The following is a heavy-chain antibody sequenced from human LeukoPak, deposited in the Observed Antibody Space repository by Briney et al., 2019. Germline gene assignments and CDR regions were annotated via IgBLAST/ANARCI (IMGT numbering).Heavy chain of an antibody. CDR1: GYTFTGYY. CDR3: ARLGASDYVWGKWWYFDY. Sequence: ASVKVSCKASGYTFTGYYMHWVRQAPGQGLEWMGRINPNSGGTNYAQKFQGRATMTRDTSISTAYMELSRLRSDDTAVYYCARLGASDYVWGKWWYFDYWGQGTLVTVSS. V-gene: IGHV1-2*06. J-gene: IGHJ4*02. CDR2: INPNSGGT. D-gene: IGHD3-16*01.